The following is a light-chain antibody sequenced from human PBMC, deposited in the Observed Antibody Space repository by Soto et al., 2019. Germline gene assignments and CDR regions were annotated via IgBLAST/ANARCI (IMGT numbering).Light chain of an antibody. CDR1: QSISSW. CDR2: DAS. Sequence: DIQMTQPPSTLSASVGERVTITCRASQSISSWLAWYQQKPGKAPKLLIYDASSLESGVPSRFSGSGSGTEFTLTISSLQPDDFATYYCQQYNSFWTFGQGTKVDI. J-gene: IGKJ1*01. CDR3: QQYNSFWT. V-gene: IGKV1-5*01.